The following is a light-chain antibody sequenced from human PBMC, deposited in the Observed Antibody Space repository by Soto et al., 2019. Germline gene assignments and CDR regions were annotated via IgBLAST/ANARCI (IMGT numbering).Light chain of an antibody. CDR3: TSFAGNNNFV. CDR2: EVA. Sequence: QSALTQPPSASGSPGQSVTISCTGTRSDVGGYNYVSWYQQHPGKAPKLIIYEVAKRPSGVPDRFSGSKSGNTASLTVSGLQAEDEGEYYCTSFAGNNNFVFGGGTKLTVL. CDR1: RSDVGGYNY. J-gene: IGLJ2*01. V-gene: IGLV2-8*01.